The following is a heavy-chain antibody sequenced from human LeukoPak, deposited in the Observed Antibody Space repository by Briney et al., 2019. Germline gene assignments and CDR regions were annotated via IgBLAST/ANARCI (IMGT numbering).Heavy chain of an antibody. CDR3: ATVNQRGYSYGYYAFDI. D-gene: IGHD5-18*01. Sequence: ASVKVSCKASGGSFSSYAISWVRQPPGQGLEWMGGIIPIFGTANYAQKFQGRVTITADESTSTAYMELSSLRSEDTAVYYCATVNQRGYSYGYYAFDIWGQGTMVTVSS. CDR2: IIPIFGTA. V-gene: IGHV1-69*13. J-gene: IGHJ3*02. CDR1: GGSFSSYA.